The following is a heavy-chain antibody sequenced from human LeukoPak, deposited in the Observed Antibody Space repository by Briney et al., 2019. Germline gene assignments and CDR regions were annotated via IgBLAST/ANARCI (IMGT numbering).Heavy chain of an antibody. CDR2: ISSSSSYI. V-gene: IGHV3-21*01. J-gene: IGHJ4*02. CDR3: ARPLPGVAGTSAY. CDR1: GFTFSSYS. D-gene: IGHD6-19*01. Sequence: GGSLRLSCAASGFTFSSYSMNWVRQAPGKGLEWVSSISSSSSYIYYADSVKGRFTISRDNAKNSLYLRMNSLRAEDTAVYYCARPLPGVAGTSAYWGQGTLVTVSS.